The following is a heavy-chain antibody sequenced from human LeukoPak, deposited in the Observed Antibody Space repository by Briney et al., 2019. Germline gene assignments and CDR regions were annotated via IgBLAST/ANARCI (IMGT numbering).Heavy chain of an antibody. CDR3: VREGGPRTPYSGLGP. D-gene: IGHD3-10*01. V-gene: IGHV3-48*02. J-gene: IGHJ5*02. CDR2: IGGSGGPI. Sequence: PGGSLRLSCAASGFTVSSNYMSWVRQAPGKGLEWLSYIGGSGGPILYADSLKGRFTISRDNAKNSLYLQMNSLRDEDTAVYYCVREGGPRTPYSGLGPWGQGTLVTVSS. CDR1: GFTVSSNY.